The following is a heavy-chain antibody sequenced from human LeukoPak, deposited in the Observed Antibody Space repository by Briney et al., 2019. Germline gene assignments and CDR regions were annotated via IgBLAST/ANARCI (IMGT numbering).Heavy chain of an antibody. Sequence: SETLSLTCAVSGGSLSSGGYSWSWIRQPPGKGLEWIGYIYHSGSTYYNPSLKSRVTISVDRSKNQFSLKLSSVTAADTAVYYCARGYEGNYYYYYGMDVWGKGTTVTVSS. CDR1: GGSLSSGGYS. CDR3: ARGYEGNYYYYYGMDV. V-gene: IGHV4-30-2*01. J-gene: IGHJ6*04. CDR2: IYHSGST. D-gene: IGHD1-1*01.